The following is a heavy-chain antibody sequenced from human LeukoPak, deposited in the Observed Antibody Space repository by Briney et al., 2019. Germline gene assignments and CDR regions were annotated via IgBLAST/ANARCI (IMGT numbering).Heavy chain of an antibody. CDR2: INAGNGNT. J-gene: IGHJ4*02. CDR1: GYTFTSYA. CDR3: ARDDSSSWYDLFDY. V-gene: IGHV1-3*01. D-gene: IGHD6-13*01. Sequence: ASVKVSCKASGYTFTSYAMHWVRQAPGQRLEWMGWINAGNGNTKYSQKFQGRVTITRDTSASTAYMELSSLRSGDTAVYYCARDDSSSWYDLFDYWGQGTLVTVSS.